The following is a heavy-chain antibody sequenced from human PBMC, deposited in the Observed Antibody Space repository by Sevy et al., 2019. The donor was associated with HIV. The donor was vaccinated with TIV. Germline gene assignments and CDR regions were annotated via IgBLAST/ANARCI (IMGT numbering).Heavy chain of an antibody. Sequence: GESLKISCKGSGYSFTTYWIAWVLQKSGKGLECLGIIYPSDSDTRYSPSFQGQVTISADKSISTAYLQWSGLRASDTAMYYCARPLTVERAFDIWGQGTMVTVSS. CDR3: ARPLTVERAFDI. CDR2: IYPSDSDT. D-gene: IGHD3-3*01. CDR1: GYSFTTYW. J-gene: IGHJ3*02. V-gene: IGHV5-51*01.